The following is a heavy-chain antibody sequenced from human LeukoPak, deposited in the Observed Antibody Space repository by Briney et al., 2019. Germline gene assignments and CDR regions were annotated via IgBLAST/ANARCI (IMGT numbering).Heavy chain of an antibody. D-gene: IGHD1-26*01. J-gene: IGHJ4*02. CDR1: GFTFSSYA. V-gene: IGHV3-23*01. CDR3: ARAGDVGAVDS. CDR2: ISGSGGST. Sequence: GGSLRLSCAASGFTFSSYAMSWVRQAPGKGLEWVSAISGSGGSTYYADSVKGRFTISRDNAKNSLYLQMNSLRVDDTAVFYCARAGDVGAVDSWGQGTLVTVSS.